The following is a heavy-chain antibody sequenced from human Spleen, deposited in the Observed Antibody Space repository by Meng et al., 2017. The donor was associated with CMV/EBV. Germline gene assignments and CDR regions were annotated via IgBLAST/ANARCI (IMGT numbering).Heavy chain of an antibody. V-gene: IGHV3-30-3*01. Sequence: SCAASGFTFRSYAMHWVRQAPGKGLEWVAVISYDGSDKYYADSVRGRFTISRDNSKNRLYLQMNSLRTEDTAMFYCARDRSSSSFDYWGQGTLVTVSS. CDR1: GFTFRSYA. J-gene: IGHJ4*02. CDR2: ISYDGSDK. CDR3: ARDRSSSSFDY. D-gene: IGHD6-13*01.